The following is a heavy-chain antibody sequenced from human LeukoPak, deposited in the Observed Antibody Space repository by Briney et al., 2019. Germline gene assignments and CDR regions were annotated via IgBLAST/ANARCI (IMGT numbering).Heavy chain of an antibody. D-gene: IGHD3-22*01. J-gene: IGHJ4*02. CDR1: GGSISSGGYS. V-gene: IGHV4-30-4*07. CDR3: ARSPTDYYDSSGYYDY. Sequence: KTSETLSLTCTVSGGSISSGGYSWSWIRQPPGKGLEWIGYIYYSGSTYYNPSLKSRVTISVDTSKNQFSLKLSSVTAADTAVYYCARSPTDYYDSSGYYDYWGQGTLVTVSS. CDR2: IYYSGST.